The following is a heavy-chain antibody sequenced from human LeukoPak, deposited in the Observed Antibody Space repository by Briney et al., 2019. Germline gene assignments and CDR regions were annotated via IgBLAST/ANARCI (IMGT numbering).Heavy chain of an antibody. V-gene: IGHV3-23*01. Sequence: GGSLKLSCAASGLPLSSYAMSWVRPGPGKGLEWVSAIIGRGIITYYADSVKGPFPLSRDNSNNTLYLQMISLRAEDTAVYYCAKRLYESSGYDYWGQGTLVTVSS. CDR1: GLPLSSYA. J-gene: IGHJ4*02. CDR3: AKRLYESSGYDY. CDR2: IIGRGIIT. D-gene: IGHD3-22*01.